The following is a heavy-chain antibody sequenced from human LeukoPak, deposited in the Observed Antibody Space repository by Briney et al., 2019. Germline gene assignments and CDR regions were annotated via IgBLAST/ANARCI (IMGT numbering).Heavy chain of an antibody. D-gene: IGHD2-15*01. V-gene: IGHV4-31*01. CDR2: IYYSGST. CDR1: GGSISSGCYY. Sequence: SETLSLTCTVSGGSISSGCYYWSWIRQHPGKGLEWLGYIYYSGSTYYNLSLKGPVTISIDTSKNQFSMKLISVTAADPAGYECAREARHFRYGSGGSRRKTRWYFDVWGRGTLVTVSS. J-gene: IGHJ2*01. CDR3: AREARHFRYGSGGSRRKTRWYFDV.